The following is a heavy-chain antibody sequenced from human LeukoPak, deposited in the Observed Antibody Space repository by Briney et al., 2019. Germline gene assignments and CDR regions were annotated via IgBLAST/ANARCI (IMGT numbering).Heavy chain of an antibody. D-gene: IGHD2-2*01. CDR3: ARVSRFIVVARYAMDV. J-gene: IGHJ6*02. CDR1: GFTFTSYG. V-gene: IGHV1-18*01. Sequence: EASVKVSCKASGFTFTSYGICRVRQAPGQGLEWMGWISAYNGDTNYAQKFQGRVTMTTDTSTSTAYMELTSLRSDDTAVYYCARVSRFIVVARYAMDVWGQGATVTVSS. CDR2: ISAYNGDT.